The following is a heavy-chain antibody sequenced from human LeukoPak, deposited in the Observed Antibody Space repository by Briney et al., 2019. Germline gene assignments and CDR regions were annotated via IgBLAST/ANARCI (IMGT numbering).Heavy chain of an antibody. D-gene: IGHD3-9*01. CDR2: IYHSGST. CDR1: GGSISSSNW. J-gene: IGHJ6*04. CDR3: ARVWYYDILTGYYVTEDGMDV. V-gene: IGHV4-4*02. Sequence: SGTLSLTCAVSGGSISSSNWWNWVRQPPGKGLEWIGEIYHSGSTNYNPSLKSRVTISVDKSKNQFSLKLSSVTAADTAVYYCARVWYYDILTGYYVTEDGMDVWGKGTTVTVSS.